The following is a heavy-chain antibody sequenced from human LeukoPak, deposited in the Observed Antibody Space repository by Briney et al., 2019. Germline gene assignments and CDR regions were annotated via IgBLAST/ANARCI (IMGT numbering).Heavy chain of an antibody. Sequence: GGSLRLSCAASGFAFSNYAMNWVRQAPGKGLEWVSSISSSSSYIYYADSVKGRFTISRDNAKNSLYLQMNSLRAEDTAVYYCVGWLASAFDIWGQGTMVTVSS. J-gene: IGHJ3*02. D-gene: IGHD3-22*01. CDR2: ISSSSSYI. CDR1: GFAFSNYA. V-gene: IGHV3-21*01. CDR3: VGWLASAFDI.